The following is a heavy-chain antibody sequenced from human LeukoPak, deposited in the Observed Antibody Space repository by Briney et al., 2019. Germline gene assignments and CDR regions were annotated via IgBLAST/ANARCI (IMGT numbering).Heavy chain of an antibody. Sequence: GGSLRLSCAASGFTFSSYNMNWVRQAPGKGLEWASYISSSSSTIYYADSVKGRFTISRDNAKNSLYLQMNSLRAEDTAMYYCASSGWYSTPNWFDPWGQGTLVIVSS. CDR3: ASSGWYSTPNWFDP. CDR2: ISSSSSTI. J-gene: IGHJ5*02. V-gene: IGHV3-48*04. CDR1: GFTFSSYN. D-gene: IGHD6-19*01.